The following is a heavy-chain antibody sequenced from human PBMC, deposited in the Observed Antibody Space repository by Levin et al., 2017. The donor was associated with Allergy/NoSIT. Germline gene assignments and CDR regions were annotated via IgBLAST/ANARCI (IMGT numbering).Heavy chain of an antibody. CDR3: ARQLGNFWSGYNYFDY. Sequence: SCAASGFTFSSYEMNWVRRAPGKGLEWVSYISSTGSTIYSADSVKGRFTISRDNAKNSLYLHMNSLRAEHTAVYYCARQLGNFWSGYNYFDYWGQGTLVTVSS. CDR2: ISSTGSTI. V-gene: IGHV3-48*03. CDR1: GFTFSSYE. J-gene: IGHJ4*02. D-gene: IGHD3-3*01.